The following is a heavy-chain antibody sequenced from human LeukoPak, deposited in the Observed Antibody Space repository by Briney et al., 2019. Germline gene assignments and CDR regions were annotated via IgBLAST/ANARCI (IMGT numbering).Heavy chain of an antibody. J-gene: IGHJ4*02. Sequence: SETLSLTCAVSGGSSSRSNWWTWVRQSPGKGPEWIGDIIHSGNTNYNPSLRSRLTISLDKSRNQFSLKLSSVTAADTAVYYCTGYNIPYTFEFWGQGTLVTVSS. CDR3: TGYNIPYTFEF. CDR1: GGSSSRSNW. D-gene: IGHD1-14*01. CDR2: IIHSGNT. V-gene: IGHV4-4*02.